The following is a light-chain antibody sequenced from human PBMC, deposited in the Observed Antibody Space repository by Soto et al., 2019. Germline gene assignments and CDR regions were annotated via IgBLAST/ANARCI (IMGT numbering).Light chain of an antibody. CDR1: TSNIGSNY. J-gene: IGLJ1*01. CDR3: ATWDDSLNGFYV. CDR2: RNN. V-gene: IGLV1-47*01. Sequence: QSVLTQPPSASGTPGQGVTISCSGSTSNIGSNYVYLYQQLPGTAPKLLIYRNNQRPSGVPDRFSGSKSGTSASLAISGLRSDDEADYFCATWDDSLNGFYVFXTGTKVTVL.